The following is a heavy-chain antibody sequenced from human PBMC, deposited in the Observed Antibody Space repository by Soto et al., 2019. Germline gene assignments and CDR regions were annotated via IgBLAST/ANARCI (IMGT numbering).Heavy chain of an antibody. CDR1: GFTFRNYG. V-gene: IGHV3-30*18. D-gene: IGHD4-4*01. CDR2: ISYDGSHK. CDR3: AKRRGDHSNYSWGIDV. Sequence: QVQLVGSGGGVVQPGRSLRLSCAASGFTFRNYGMHWVRQAPGKGLVWVTVISYDGSHKYYADSVKGRFTISRDNSKNTVYLEMNSLRDEDTAVYYCAKRRGDHSNYSWGIDVWGQGTTVTVSS. J-gene: IGHJ6*02.